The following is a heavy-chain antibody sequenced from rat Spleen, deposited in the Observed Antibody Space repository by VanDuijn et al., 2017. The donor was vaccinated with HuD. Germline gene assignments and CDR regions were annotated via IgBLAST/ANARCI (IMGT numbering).Heavy chain of an antibody. D-gene: IGHD1-12*01. V-gene: IGHV5-31*01. CDR2: ITSLGSGT. CDR3: ARQGISMMIVDY. Sequence: EVQLVESGGGLVQPGRSLKLSCVASGFTFNNYWMTWIRQAPGKGLEWIASITSLGSGTYYPDSVQGRFTISRDNAENALYLVMDSLRSEDTATYYCARQGISMMIVDYWGQGVMVTVSS. J-gene: IGHJ2*01. CDR1: GFTFNNYW.